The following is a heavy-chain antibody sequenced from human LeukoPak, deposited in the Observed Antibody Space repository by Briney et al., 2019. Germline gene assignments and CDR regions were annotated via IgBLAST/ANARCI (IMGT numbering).Heavy chain of an antibody. CDR1: GGSMSPYH. CDR2: IHYSGST. J-gene: IGHJ5*02. CDR3: ARRKGYCSGGSCHGWFDP. Sequence: SETLSLTCTVSGGSMSPYHWGWIRQPPGKGLEWTGYIHYSGSTNYNPSLKSRVTISVDTSKNQFSLKLSSVTAADTAVYYCARRKGYCSGGSCHGWFDPWGQGTLVTVSS. D-gene: IGHD2-15*01. V-gene: IGHV4-59*08.